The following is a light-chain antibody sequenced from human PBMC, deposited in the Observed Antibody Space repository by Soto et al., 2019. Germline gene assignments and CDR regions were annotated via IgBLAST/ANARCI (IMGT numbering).Light chain of an antibody. Sequence: EIVMTQSPTTLSVSPGERATLSCRASQSVRDNLAWYQQKPGQAPRLLIYGASTRATGIPARFSGSGSGTEFNLTISSLQSEDFAVYYCQYYDSWPPLFGPGTKVDIK. CDR3: QYYDSWPPL. CDR1: QSVRDN. CDR2: GAS. V-gene: IGKV3-15*01. J-gene: IGKJ3*01.